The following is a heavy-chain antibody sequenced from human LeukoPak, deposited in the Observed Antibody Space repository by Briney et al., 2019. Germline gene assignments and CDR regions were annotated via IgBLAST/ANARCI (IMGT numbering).Heavy chain of an antibody. J-gene: IGHJ4*02. V-gene: IGHV1-69*04. CDR2: IIPIFGIA. Sequence: ASVKVSCKASGGTFSSYAISWARQAPGQGLEWMGRIIPIFGIANYAQKFQGGVTITADKSTSTAYMELSSLRSEDTAVYYCARAGSGIVGATPGADYWGQGTLVTVSS. CDR3: ARAGSGIVGATPGADY. CDR1: GGTFSSYA. D-gene: IGHD1-26*01.